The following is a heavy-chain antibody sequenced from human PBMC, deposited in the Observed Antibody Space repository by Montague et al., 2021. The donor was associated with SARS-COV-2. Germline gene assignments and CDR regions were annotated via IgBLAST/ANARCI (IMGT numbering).Heavy chain of an antibody. Sequence: SETLSLTCTVSGGSISSGSYGGWIRQPPGKGLEWIGTSDHSGITYYSPSLESRVTISLDTSKSQFSLNLDSVTASDTAIYYCARVISAVAGANFYFDYWGQGTLVTVSS. CDR2: SDHSGIT. V-gene: IGHV4-38-2*02. CDR1: GGSISSGSY. CDR3: ARVISAVAGANFYFDY. D-gene: IGHD4/OR15-4a*01. J-gene: IGHJ4*01.